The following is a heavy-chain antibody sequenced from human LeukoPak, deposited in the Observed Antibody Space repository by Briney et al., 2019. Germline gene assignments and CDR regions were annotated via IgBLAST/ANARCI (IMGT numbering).Heavy chain of an antibody. CDR2: ISSGGDTT. V-gene: IGHV3-48*03. CDR1: GFTFSSYE. D-gene: IGHD3-22*01. J-gene: IGHJ4*02. Sequence: TGGSLRLSCAASGFTFSSYEMNWVRQAPGKGLDWVSYISSGGDTTYYADSVKGRFTISRDNAKNPLYLQMNSLRAEDTAVYYCARDNYDTGGYYFDWGQGTLVTVSS. CDR3: ARDNYDTGGYYFD.